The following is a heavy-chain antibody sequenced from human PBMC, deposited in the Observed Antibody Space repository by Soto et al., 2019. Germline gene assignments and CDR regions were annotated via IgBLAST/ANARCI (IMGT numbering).Heavy chain of an antibody. CDR2: IIPIFTTT. J-gene: IGHJ3*02. V-gene: IGHV1-69*12. CDR3: AREVAADGTFREDVFDI. D-gene: IGHD6-13*01. Sequence: QVHLVQSGAEVKKPGSSVKVSCKASGGTFSNHAINWVRQAPGQGLEWMGRIIPIFTTTNSAQKFQGRVTITADESTITAYMELSSLKHDDTAVYYCAREVAADGTFREDVFDIWGQGTLVTVSS. CDR1: GGTFSNHA.